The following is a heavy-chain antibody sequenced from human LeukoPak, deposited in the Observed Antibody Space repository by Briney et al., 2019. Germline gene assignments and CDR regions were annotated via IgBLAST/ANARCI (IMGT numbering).Heavy chain of an antibody. CDR3: ACSIAVAGPLDY. CDR2: IIPIFGTA. CDR1: GGTFIIYA. Sequence: SVTVSFTSSGGTFIIYAISWVRQAPGQGLEWMGGIIPIFGTANYAQKFQARVTITADESTTTAYMELSSLRSEDTAVYYCACSIAVAGPLDYWGQGTLVTVSS. J-gene: IGHJ4*02. D-gene: IGHD6-19*01. V-gene: IGHV1-69*01.